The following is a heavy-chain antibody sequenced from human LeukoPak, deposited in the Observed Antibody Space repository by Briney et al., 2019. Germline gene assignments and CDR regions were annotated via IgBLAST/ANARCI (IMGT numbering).Heavy chain of an antibody. J-gene: IGHJ3*02. CDR1: GFTFSNYG. D-gene: IGHD1-26*01. CDR3: ARDPSGSYYGNAFDI. CDR2: ISSSSSYI. Sequence: GGSLRLSCATSGFTFSNYGMNWVRQAPGKGLEWVSSISSSSSYIYYADSVKGRFTISRDNAKNSLYLQMNSLRAEDTAVYYCARDPSGSYYGNAFDIWGQGTMVTVSS. V-gene: IGHV3-21*01.